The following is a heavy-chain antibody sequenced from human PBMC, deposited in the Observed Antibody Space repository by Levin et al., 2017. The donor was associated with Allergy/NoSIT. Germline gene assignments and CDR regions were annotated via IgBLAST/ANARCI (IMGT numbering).Heavy chain of an antibody. D-gene: IGHD1-26*01. Sequence: LSLTCAASGFTFRYYAMSWVRQTPGKGLEWVSAISVSGSGGSTYYADSVKGRFTISRDNSKNTLYLQMDSLGAEDTAVYYCAKDLRDRSRGSFGNWGQGTLVTVSS. J-gene: IGHJ4*02. CDR3: AKDLRDRSRGSFGN. V-gene: IGHV3-23*01. CDR2: ISVSGSGGST. CDR1: GFTFRYYA.